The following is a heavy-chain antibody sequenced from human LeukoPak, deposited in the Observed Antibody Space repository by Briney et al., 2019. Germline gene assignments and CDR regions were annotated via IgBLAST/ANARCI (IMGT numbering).Heavy chain of an antibody. CDR1: GFTFSSYG. CDR2: ISYDGSNK. CDR3: AKDIISYYYGSGTAYYYYGMDV. D-gene: IGHD3-10*01. V-gene: IGHV3-30*18. Sequence: PGGSLRLSCAASGFTFSSYGMHWVRQAPGKGLEWVAVISYDGSNKYYADSVKGRFTTSRDNSKNTLYLQMNSLRAEDTAVYYCAKDIISYYYGSGTAYYYYGMDVWGEGTTVTVSS. J-gene: IGHJ6*04.